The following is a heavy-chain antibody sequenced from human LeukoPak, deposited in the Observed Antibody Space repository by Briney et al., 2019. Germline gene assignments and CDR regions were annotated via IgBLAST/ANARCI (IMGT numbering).Heavy chain of an antibody. Sequence: TGGSLRLSCAASGFTFSSYAMSWVRQAPGKGLEWVSAISGGGGSTYYADSVKGRFTISRDNSKNTLYLQMNSLRAEDTAVYYCAKDLGRYSTKVFDPWGQGTLVTVSS. CDR1: GFTFSSYA. V-gene: IGHV3-23*01. CDR3: AKDLGRYSTKVFDP. D-gene: IGHD1-14*01. J-gene: IGHJ5*02. CDR2: ISGGGGST.